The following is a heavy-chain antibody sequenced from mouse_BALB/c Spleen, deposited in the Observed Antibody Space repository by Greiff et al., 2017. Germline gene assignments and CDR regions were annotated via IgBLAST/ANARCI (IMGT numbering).Heavy chain of an antibody. CDR3: ARHRKGTWFAY. V-gene: IGHV5-12-2*01. CDR1: GFTFSSYT. J-gene: IGHJ3*01. CDR2: ISNGGGST. Sequence: EVKLMESGGGLVQPGGSLKLSCAAFGFTFSSYTMSWVRQTPEKRLEWVAYISNGGGSTYYPDTVKGRFTISRDNAKNTLYLQMSSLKSEDTAMYYCARHRKGTWFAYWGQGTLVTVSA.